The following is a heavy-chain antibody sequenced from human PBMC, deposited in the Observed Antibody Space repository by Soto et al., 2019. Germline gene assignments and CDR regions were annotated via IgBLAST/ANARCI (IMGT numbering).Heavy chain of an antibody. J-gene: IGHJ3*02. V-gene: IGHV1-18*01. CDR3: AQDFWSGSPI. D-gene: IGHD3-3*01. Sequence: ASVKVSCKASGYTFTIYVISWVRQAPGQGLEWMGWISAYNGNTNYAQKLQGRVTMTTDTSTSTAYMELRSLRSDDTAVYYCAQDFWSGSPIWCQGTMVTVSS. CDR1: GYTFTIYV. CDR2: ISAYNGNT.